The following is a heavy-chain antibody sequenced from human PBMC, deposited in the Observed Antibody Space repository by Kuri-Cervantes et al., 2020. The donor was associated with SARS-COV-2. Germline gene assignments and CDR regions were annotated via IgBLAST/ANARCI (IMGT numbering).Heavy chain of an antibody. CDR2: INHSGST. J-gene: IGHJ5*02. V-gene: IGHV4-34*01. Sequence: CAVYGGSFSGYYWSWIRQPPGKGLEWIGEINHSGSTNYNPSLKSRVTISVDTSKNQFSLKLSSVTAADTAVYYCARHEGVPAAFRLNWFDPWGQGTLVTVSS. D-gene: IGHD2-2*01. CDR1: GGSFSGYY. CDR3: ARHEGVPAAFRLNWFDP.